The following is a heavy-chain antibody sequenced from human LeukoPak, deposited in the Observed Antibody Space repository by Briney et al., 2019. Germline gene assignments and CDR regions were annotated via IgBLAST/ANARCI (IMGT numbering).Heavy chain of an antibody. V-gene: IGHV4-39*07. J-gene: IGHJ4*02. CDR1: GGSISIANYF. CDR3: ARRSSGRPVDY. D-gene: IGHD3-3*01. Sequence: SETLSLTCTVSGGSISIANYFWGWIRQPPGKGLEWIGSTYYDGSTYYNPSLKSQVTISRDTSKDQFSLRLSSVTAADTAVYYCARRSSGRPVDYWGQGTLVTVSS. CDR2: TYYDGST.